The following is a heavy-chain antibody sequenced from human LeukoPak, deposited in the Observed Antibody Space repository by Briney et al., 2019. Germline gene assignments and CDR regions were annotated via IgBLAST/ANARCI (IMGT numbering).Heavy chain of an antibody. V-gene: IGHV4-39*07. J-gene: IGHJ4*02. CDR2: IYYSGST. CDR1: GGSISSSSYY. CDR3: ASGYYDSSGTIDY. D-gene: IGHD3-22*01. Sequence: SETLSLTCTVSGGSISSSSYYWGWIRQPPGKGLEWIGSIYYSGSTYYNPSLKSRVTISVDTSKNQFSLKLSSVTAANTAVYYCASGYYDSSGTIDYWGQGTLVTVSS.